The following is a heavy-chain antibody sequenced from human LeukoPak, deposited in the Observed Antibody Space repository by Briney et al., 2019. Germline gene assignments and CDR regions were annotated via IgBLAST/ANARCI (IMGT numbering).Heavy chain of an antibody. CDR1: GSNFDSYS. CDR3: AREDFYVSGGYSR. J-gene: IGHJ4*02. Sequence: TGGSLRLSCVASGSNFDSYSMNWVRQAPGKGLEWISYIDSSSRTKYYADSVKGRFTISRDNAKNSLYLQMNSLRAADSAIYYCAREDFYVSGGYSRWGQGALVTVSS. CDR2: IDSSSRTK. D-gene: IGHD3-10*01. V-gene: IGHV3-48*01.